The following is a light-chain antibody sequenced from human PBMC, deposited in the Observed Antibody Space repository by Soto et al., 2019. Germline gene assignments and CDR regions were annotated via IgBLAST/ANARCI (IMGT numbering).Light chain of an antibody. CDR2: GAS. Sequence: EIVFTQSPGTLSLTPGERATLSCRASQSVSSSYLAWYQQKPGQAPRLLIYGASNRATGIPDRFSGSGSGTDFTLTISRLEPEDFAVYYCQQYGSSGTFGQRTNADI. CDR3: QQYGSSGT. CDR1: QSVSSSY. V-gene: IGKV3-20*01. J-gene: IGKJ1*01.